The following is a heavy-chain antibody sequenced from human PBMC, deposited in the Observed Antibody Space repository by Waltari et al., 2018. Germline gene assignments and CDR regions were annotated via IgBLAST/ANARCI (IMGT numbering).Heavy chain of an antibody. CDR2: IRYDGSNK. J-gene: IGHJ4*02. Sequence: QVQLVESGGGVVQPGGSLRLSCAASGFTFSSYGMHWVRQAPGKGLEWVAFIRYDGSNKYYADAVKGRFTISRDNSKNTLYLQMNRLRAEDTAVYYCAKSHDPLYYFDYWGQGTLVTVSS. V-gene: IGHV3-30*02. CDR3: AKSHDPLYYFDY. CDR1: GFTFSSYG.